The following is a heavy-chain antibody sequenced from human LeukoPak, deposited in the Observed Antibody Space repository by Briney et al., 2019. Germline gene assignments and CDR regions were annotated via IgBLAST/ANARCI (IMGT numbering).Heavy chain of an antibody. D-gene: IGHD2-15*01. CDR2: IKKDGREK. Sequence: GGSLRLTCAASRFTFSNYWMTWVRQAPGKGLEWVANIKKDGREKHYVDSVKGRFAISRDNARNSLFLQMNSLRAEDTAVYYCVRDVSDENDSASRMHLDSWGQGTLVSVSS. J-gene: IGHJ4*02. V-gene: IGHV3-7*01. CDR3: VRDVSDENDSASRMHLDS. CDR1: RFTFSNYW.